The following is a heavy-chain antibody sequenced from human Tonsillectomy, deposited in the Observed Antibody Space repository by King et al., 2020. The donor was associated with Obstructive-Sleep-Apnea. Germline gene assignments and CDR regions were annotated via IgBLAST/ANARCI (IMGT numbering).Heavy chain of an antibody. J-gene: IGHJ3*02. D-gene: IGHD2-2*01. CDR1: GFTFSNAW. Sequence: VQLVESGGGLVKPGGSLRLSCAASGFTFSNAWMSWVRQAPGKGLEWVGRIKSKTDGGTTDYAAPVKGRFTISRDDSKNTLYLQMNSLKTEDTAVYYCTTGTLGYCSSTSCYVTAFDIWGQGTMVTVSS. CDR2: IKSKTDGGTT. CDR3: TTGTLGYCSSTSCYVTAFDI. V-gene: IGHV3-15*01.